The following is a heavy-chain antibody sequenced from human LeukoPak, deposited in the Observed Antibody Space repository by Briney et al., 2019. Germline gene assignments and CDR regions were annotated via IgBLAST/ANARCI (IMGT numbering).Heavy chain of an antibody. V-gene: IGHV3-30*02. CDR1: GFTFNIYA. CDR3: AKERDSSSWSDY. J-gene: IGHJ4*02. Sequence: GRSLRLSHAASGFTFNIYAMHWVSHAPAKGLEWVAFIRYDGSDKYYADSVKGRFTISRDNSKNTLYLQMNSLRADDTAVYYCAKERDSSSWSDYWGQGTLVTVSS. CDR2: IRYDGSDK. D-gene: IGHD6-13*01.